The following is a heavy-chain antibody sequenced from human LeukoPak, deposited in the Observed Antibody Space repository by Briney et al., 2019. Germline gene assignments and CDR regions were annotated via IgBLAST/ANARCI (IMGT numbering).Heavy chain of an antibody. CDR1: GFTFRNYA. D-gene: IGHD2-15*01. CDR2: ISGSSDTY. Sequence: GGSLRLSCVVSGFTFRNYAMGWVRQAPGKGLEWVSSISGSSDTYYADADSVKGRFTISRDNSKNTLYLQMNRLRADDTAVYYCAKDRGYYSDAFDIWGQGTLVTVSA. J-gene: IGHJ3*02. CDR3: AKDRGYYSDAFDI. V-gene: IGHV3-23*01.